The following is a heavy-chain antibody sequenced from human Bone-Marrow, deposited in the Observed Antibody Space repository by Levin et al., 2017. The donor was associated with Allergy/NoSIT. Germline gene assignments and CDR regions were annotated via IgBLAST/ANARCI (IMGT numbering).Heavy chain of an antibody. J-gene: IGHJ4*02. D-gene: IGHD2-15*01. CDR2: ISSNGGST. Sequence: HGESLKISCSASGFTFSSYAMHWVRQAPGKGLEYVSAISSNGGSTYYADSVKGRFTISRDNSKNTLYLQMSSLRAEDTAVYYCVKGSCGGSCHNFDYWGQGTLVTVSS. CDR3: VKGSCGGSCHNFDY. CDR1: GFTFSSYA. V-gene: IGHV3-64D*06.